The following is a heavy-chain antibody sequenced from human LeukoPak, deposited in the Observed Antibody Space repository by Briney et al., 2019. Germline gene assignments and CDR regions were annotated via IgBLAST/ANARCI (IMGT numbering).Heavy chain of an antibody. Sequence: GASVKVSCKASGYTFTDYYMHWMRQAPGQELEWVGWINPNNGGTSYAQKLQGRVSMTRDTSITTAHMELSSLRSDDTAVYYCARGPSHGAFDIWGQGTMVTVSS. CDR1: GYTFTDYY. D-gene: IGHD2-2*01. CDR3: ARGPSHGAFDI. CDR2: INPNNGGT. V-gene: IGHV1-2*02. J-gene: IGHJ3*02.